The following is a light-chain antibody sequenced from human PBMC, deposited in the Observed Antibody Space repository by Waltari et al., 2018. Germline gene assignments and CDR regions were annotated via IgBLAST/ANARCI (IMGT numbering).Light chain of an antibody. J-gene: IGKJ4*01. CDR1: QHLSSY. V-gene: IGKV3-11*01. CDR2: DAS. Sequence: EIVLTQSPATLSLSPGERATLPCRASQHLSSYFAWYQQKPGQPPRLLIYDASNRAAGIPARFSGTGSGTDFTLTISSLEPEDFVVYYCQQRSNWPLTFGGGTKVEI. CDR3: QQRSNWPLT.